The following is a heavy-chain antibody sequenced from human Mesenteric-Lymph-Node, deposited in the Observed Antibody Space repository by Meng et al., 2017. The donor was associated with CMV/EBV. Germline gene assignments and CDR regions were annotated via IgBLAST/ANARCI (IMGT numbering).Heavy chain of an antibody. CDR2: FIPPSGGT. CDR1: ASSLCTCY. D-gene: IGHD1-26*01. CDR3: SRSILGATCGGLDY. Sequence: SASSLCTCYILCLLQPPAQRLLWLGWFIPPSGGTTYSPQFQRCVTMTTGTSISTASMKLSGLKSSDTAVYYCSRSILGATCGGLDYWGQGTLVTVSS. J-gene: IGHJ4*02. V-gene: IGHV1-2*04.